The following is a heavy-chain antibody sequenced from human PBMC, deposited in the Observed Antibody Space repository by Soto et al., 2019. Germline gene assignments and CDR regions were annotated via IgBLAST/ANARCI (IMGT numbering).Heavy chain of an antibody. J-gene: IGHJ4*02. CDR2: ISAYNGNT. CDR1: GYTFTSYG. Sequence: ASVKVSCKASGYTFTSYGISWVRQAPGQGLEWMGWISAYNGNTNYAQKLQGRVTMTTDTPTSTAYMELRSLRSDDTAVYYCARLVDTAMVFDYWGQGTLVTVSS. V-gene: IGHV1-18*04. D-gene: IGHD5-18*01. CDR3: ARLVDTAMVFDY.